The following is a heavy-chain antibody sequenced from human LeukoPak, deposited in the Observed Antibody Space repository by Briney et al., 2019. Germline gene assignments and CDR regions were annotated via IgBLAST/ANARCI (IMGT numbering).Heavy chain of an antibody. J-gene: IGHJ5*02. CDR3: ARNSGYDLRLLRWFDP. CDR1: GYTFTSYG. D-gene: IGHD5-12*01. V-gene: IGHV1-18*01. CDR2: ISAYNGNT. Sequence: ASVKVSFKASGYTFTSYGISWVRQAPGQGLEWMGWISAYNGNTNYAQKLQGRVTMTTDTSTSTAYMELRSLRSDDTAVYYCARNSGYDLRLLRWFDPWGQGTLVTVSS.